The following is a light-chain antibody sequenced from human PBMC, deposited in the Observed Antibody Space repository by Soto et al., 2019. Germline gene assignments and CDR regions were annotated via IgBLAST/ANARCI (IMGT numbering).Light chain of an antibody. V-gene: IGKV1-39*01. J-gene: IGKJ3*01. Sequence: DIQMTQSPSSLSASVGDRVTITCRASQTISNYLNWYQEKPGKAPKLLIYAASNLQSGVPSRFSGSGSGTEFPLTISNLQPEDFATYYCQKTYSTPFTFGPGTKVDI. CDR3: QKTYSTPFT. CDR2: AAS. CDR1: QTISNY.